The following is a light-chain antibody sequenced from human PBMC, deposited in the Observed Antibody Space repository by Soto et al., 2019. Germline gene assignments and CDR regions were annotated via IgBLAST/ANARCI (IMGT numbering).Light chain of an antibody. CDR1: SSNIGSNT. V-gene: IGLV1-44*01. J-gene: IGLJ3*02. CDR3: ASWDDSLNGWV. CDR2: SNT. Sequence: QAVVAQPPSASGTPGQRVTISCSGRSSNIGSNTVNWYQQLPGTAPKLLIYSNTQRPFGVPDRFSGSKSGTSASLAISGLQSEDEADYYCASWDDSLNGWVFGGGTKVTVL.